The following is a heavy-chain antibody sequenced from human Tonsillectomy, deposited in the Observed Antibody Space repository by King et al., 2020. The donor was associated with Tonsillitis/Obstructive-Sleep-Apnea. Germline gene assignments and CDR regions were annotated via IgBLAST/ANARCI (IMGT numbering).Heavy chain of an antibody. J-gene: IGHJ4*02. CDR2: IWNDGSNE. V-gene: IGHV3-33*01. Sequence: QLVQSGGGVVQPGRSLRLSCAASGFTFSNYGMHWVRQAPGKGLEGVAVIWNDGSNEYYADSVKGRFTISRENSRNTVYLLVNSLGAEDTAVYYCARDLGNSYYVDYWGQGTLVTVSS. CDR3: ARDLGNSYYVDY. D-gene: IGHD4-11*01. CDR1: GFTFSNYG.